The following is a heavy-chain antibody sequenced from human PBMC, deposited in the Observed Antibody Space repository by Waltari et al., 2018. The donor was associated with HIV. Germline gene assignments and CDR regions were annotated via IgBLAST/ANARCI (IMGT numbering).Heavy chain of an antibody. D-gene: IGHD3-16*01. CDR2: MNEDGSKK. Sequence: EFQLVDSGGGLVQPGGSLRISCAASGFPISSYSMSWVRQAPGNGLEWVAIMNEDGSKKDYVDSVKGRFTISRDNARNSLYLQMNNLRRGDTAVYYCGRGGLRDYWGQGTLVTVSS. V-gene: IGHV3-7*01. CDR3: GRGGLRDY. J-gene: IGHJ4*02. CDR1: GFPISSYS.